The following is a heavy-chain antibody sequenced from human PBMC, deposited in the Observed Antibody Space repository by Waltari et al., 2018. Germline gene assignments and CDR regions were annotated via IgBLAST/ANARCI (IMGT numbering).Heavy chain of an antibody. Sequence: QVQLQQLGAGLLKPSEPLSLTCAVYGGPFSDYHWSWIRQSPGKGPEWIGEIDHCGITIYNPSLKSRVSMSIDTSKNQFSLNLTSVTAADTAVYFCARSAVGATRPIQYCYMDVWGKGTTVTVSS. CDR1: GGPFSDYH. J-gene: IGHJ6*03. CDR3: ARSAVGATRPIQYCYMDV. D-gene: IGHD1-26*01. V-gene: IGHV4-34*02. CDR2: IDHCGIT.